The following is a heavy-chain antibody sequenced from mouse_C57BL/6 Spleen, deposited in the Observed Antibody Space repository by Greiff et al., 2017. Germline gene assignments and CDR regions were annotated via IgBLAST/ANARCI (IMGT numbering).Heavy chain of an antibody. Sequence: QVQLKQSGAELVKPGASVKISCKASGYAFSSYWMNWVKQRPGKGLEWIGQIYPGDGDTNYNGKFKGKATLTADKSSSTAYMQLSSLTSEDAAVYFCARRELVYAMDYWGQGTSVTVSS. J-gene: IGHJ4*01. CDR1: GYAFSSYW. CDR3: ARRELVYAMDY. V-gene: IGHV1-80*01. CDR2: IYPGDGDT. D-gene: IGHD4-1*01.